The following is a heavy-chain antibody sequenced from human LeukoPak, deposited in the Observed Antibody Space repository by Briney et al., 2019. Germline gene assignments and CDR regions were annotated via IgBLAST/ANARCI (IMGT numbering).Heavy chain of an antibody. J-gene: IGHJ6*02. CDR3: ASSSSWRDYYYYYGMDV. CDR1: GYTFTSYY. Sequence: ASVKVSCKASGYTFTSYYMHWVRQAPGQGLEWMGIINPSGGSTSYAQKFQGRVTMTRDTSTSTVYMELRSLRSDDTAVYYCASSSSWRDYYYYYGMDVWGQGTTVTVSS. CDR2: INPSGGST. D-gene: IGHD6-13*01. V-gene: IGHV1-46*01.